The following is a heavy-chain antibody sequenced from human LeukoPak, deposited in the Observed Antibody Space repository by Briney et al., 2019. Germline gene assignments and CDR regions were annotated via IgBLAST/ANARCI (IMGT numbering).Heavy chain of an antibody. CDR1: GFPFSSYP. J-gene: IGHJ4*02. V-gene: IGHV3-23*01. CDR2: ITASGDST. D-gene: IGHD2-2*01. CDR3: ARDIVVPAASGRYFDY. Sequence: GGSLRLSCAGSGFPFSSYPISWVRQPPGKGLEWVSAITASGDSTYSADSVKGRFTISRDNSKNTLYLQMNSLRPEDTAVYYCARDIVVPAASGRYFDYWGQGTLITVSS.